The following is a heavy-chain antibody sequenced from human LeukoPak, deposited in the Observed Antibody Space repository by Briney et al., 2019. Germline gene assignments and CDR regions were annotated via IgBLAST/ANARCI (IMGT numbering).Heavy chain of an antibody. CDR1: GGSISYYY. Sequence: SETLSLTCTVSGGSISYYYWTWIRQSPGKGLEWLGQIYYTGSTYYNPSLKRRVTISVDTSRNQFSLNLTSVTAADTAVYYCARGGTYNDVLSFDPWGQGILVSVSS. V-gene: IGHV4-59*01. CDR2: IYYTGST. J-gene: IGHJ5*02. D-gene: IGHD3-9*01. CDR3: ARGGTYNDVLSFDP.